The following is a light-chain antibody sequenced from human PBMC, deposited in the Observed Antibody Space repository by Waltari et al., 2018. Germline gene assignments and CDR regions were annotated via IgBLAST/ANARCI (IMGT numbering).Light chain of an antibody. J-gene: IGLJ3*02. CDR2: EVT. V-gene: IGLV2-8*01. Sequence: QSALTQPPSASGSPGQSVPISCTGTSSDVGGYNYVSWYQQYPGRAPKLMIYEVTKRPSGVPDRFSGSKSGNTASLTVSGLQADDEADYYCSSYAGSNNYWVFGGGTTLTVL. CDR3: SSYAGSNNYWV. CDR1: SSDVGGYNY.